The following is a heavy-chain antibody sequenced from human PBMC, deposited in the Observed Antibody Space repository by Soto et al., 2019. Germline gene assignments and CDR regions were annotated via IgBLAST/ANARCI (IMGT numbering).Heavy chain of an antibody. CDR2: IFYSGST. CDR1: GGSISSYY. D-gene: IGHD3-10*02. Sequence: QVQLQESGPGLVKPSETLSLTCTVSGGSISSYYWSWIRQPPGKGLEWIGFIFYSGSTSYNPSLHSRVPISIDTSEYQFSLKLNSVPAADTAVYYCASMIGDPVLSFDSWGQGTLVAVSS. J-gene: IGHJ5*01. V-gene: IGHV4-59*01. CDR3: ASMIGDPVLSFDS.